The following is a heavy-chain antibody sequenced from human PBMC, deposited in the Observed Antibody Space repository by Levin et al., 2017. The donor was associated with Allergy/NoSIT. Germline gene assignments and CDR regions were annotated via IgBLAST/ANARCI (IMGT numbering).Heavy chain of an antibody. D-gene: IGHD4-17*01. CDR3: ARVGGSTAYGDYVDDAFDI. CDR1: GYSISSGYY. J-gene: IGHJ3*02. CDR2: IYHSGST. V-gene: IGHV4-38-2*01. Sequence: SETLSLTCAVSGYSISSGYYWGWIRQPPGKGLEWIGSIYHSGSTYYNPSLKSRVTISVDTSKNQFSLKLSSVTAADTAVYYCARVGGSTAYGDYVDDAFDIWGQGTMVTVSS.